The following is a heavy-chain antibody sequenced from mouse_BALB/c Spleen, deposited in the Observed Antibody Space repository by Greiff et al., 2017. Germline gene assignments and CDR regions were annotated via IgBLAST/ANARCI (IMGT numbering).Heavy chain of an antibody. V-gene: IGHV1-9*01. CDR1: GYTFSSYW. CDR3: ARGGGSSRYYFDY. Sequence: VQVVESGAELMKPGASVKISCKATGYTFSSYWIEWVKQRPGHGLEWIGEILPGSGSTNYNEKFKGKATFTADTSSNTAYMQLSSLTSEDSAVYYCARGGGSSRYYFDYWGQGTTLTVSS. J-gene: IGHJ2*01. D-gene: IGHD1-1*01. CDR2: ILPGSGST.